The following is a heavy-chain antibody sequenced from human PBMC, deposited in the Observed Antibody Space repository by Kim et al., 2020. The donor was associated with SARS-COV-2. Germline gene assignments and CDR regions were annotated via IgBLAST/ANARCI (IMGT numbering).Heavy chain of an antibody. Sequence: KGRFTIPRDKAKNSLYLKMNSLRAEDTAVYYCARNPSYYYGSGSPPNWFDPWGQGTLVTVSS. V-gene: IGHV3-7*04. J-gene: IGHJ5*02. CDR3: ARNPSYYYGSGSPPNWFDP. D-gene: IGHD3-10*01.